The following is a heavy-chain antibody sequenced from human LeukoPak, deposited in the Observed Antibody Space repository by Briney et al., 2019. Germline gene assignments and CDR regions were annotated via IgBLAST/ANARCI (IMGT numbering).Heavy chain of an antibody. CDR1: GGTFSSYA. CDR3: ARDFSSADWFDP. D-gene: IGHD3-22*01. V-gene: IGHV1-69*01. Sequence: GSSVKVSCKASGGTFSSYAISWVRQAPGQGLEWMGGIIPIFGTANYAQKFQGRVTITADESTSTAYMELSSLRSEDTAVYYCARDFSSADWFDPWGQGTLITVSS. J-gene: IGHJ5*02. CDR2: IIPIFGTA.